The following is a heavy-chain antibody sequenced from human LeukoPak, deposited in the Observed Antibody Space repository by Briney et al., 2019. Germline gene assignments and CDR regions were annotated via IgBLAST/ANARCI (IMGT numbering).Heavy chain of an antibody. CDR2: IYYSGST. CDR1: GGSISSGDYY. D-gene: IGHD7-27*01. V-gene: IGHV4-30-4*02. Sequence: PSETLSLTCTVSGGSISSGDYYWSWIRQPPGKGLEWIGYIYYSGSTYYNPSLKSRVTISVDTSKNQFSLKLNSMTAADTAIYFCARAPPNWEDAFDIWGQGTMVTVSS. J-gene: IGHJ3*02. CDR3: ARAPPNWEDAFDI.